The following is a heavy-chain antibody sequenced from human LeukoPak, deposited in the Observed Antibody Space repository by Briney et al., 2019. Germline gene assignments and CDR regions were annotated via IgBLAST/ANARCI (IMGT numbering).Heavy chain of an antibody. CDR3: ARGPRRIAAGIYYFDY. V-gene: IGHV1-8*03. Sequence: ASVKVSCKASGYTFTSYYMHWVRQAPGQGLEWMGWMNPNSGNTGYAQKFQGRVTITRNTSISTAYMELSSLRSEDTAVYYCARGPRRIAAGIYYFDYWGQGTLVTVSS. CDR1: GYTFTSYY. J-gene: IGHJ4*02. D-gene: IGHD6-13*01. CDR2: MNPNSGNT.